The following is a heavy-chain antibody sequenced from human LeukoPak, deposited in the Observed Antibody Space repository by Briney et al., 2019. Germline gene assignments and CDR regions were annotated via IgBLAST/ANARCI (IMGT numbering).Heavy chain of an antibody. D-gene: IGHD1-1*01. J-gene: IGHJ6*03. V-gene: IGHV3-53*01. Sequence: GGSLRLSCAASGLSVSSKYMSWVRQAPGKGLEWVSGIFSGDSAYHADSVKGRFTISRDISKNTLYLQMNSLRPEDTAVYFCASLMTTTHYYYMDVWGKGTTVTVSS. CDR2: IFSGDSA. CDR1: GLSVSSKY. CDR3: ASLMTTTHYYYMDV.